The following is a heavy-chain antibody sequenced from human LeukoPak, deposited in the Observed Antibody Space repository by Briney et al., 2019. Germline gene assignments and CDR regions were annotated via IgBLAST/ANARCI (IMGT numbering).Heavy chain of an antibody. J-gene: IGHJ4*02. CDR3: ARAGSVSYYDYVWGSQSLGGYDY. CDR2: SKNKAQSFLT. Sequence: PGGSLRLSCAASGFIFSDHYMDWVRQAPGKGLEWVARSKNKAQSFLTEYAASVKGRLIISRDDSRNSLFLQMNSLKTEVTAVYYCARAGSVSYYDYVWGSQSLGGYDYWGQGTLVTVSS. D-gene: IGHD3-16*01. V-gene: IGHV3-72*01. CDR1: GFIFSDHY.